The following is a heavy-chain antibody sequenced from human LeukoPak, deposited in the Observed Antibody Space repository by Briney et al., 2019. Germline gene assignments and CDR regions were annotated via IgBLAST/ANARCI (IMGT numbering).Heavy chain of an antibody. D-gene: IGHD1-1*01. J-gene: IGHJ4*02. CDR3: ARDQLGAVLYFDY. Sequence: PSGGSLRLSCAASGFTFSNDWMHWVRQAPGKGLVWVSRINSDGSSISYADSVKGRFTISRDNAKNTLYLQMNSLGGEDTAVYYCARDQLGAVLYFDYWGQGALVTVSS. CDR2: INSDGSSI. V-gene: IGHV3-74*01. CDR1: GFTFSNDW.